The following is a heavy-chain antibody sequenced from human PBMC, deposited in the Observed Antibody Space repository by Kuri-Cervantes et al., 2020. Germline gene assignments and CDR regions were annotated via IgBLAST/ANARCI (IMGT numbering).Heavy chain of an antibody. CDR2: IWYDGSNK. D-gene: IGHD5-18*01. CDR3: ARWGDTAMVREYYFDY. Sequence: LSLTCAASGFAFSSYGMHWVRQAPGKGLEWVAVIWYDGSNKYYADSVKGRFTISRDNAKNSLYLQMNSLRAEDTAVYYCARWGDTAMVREYYFDYWGQGTLVTVSS. J-gene: IGHJ4*02. CDR1: GFAFSSYG. V-gene: IGHV3-33*01.